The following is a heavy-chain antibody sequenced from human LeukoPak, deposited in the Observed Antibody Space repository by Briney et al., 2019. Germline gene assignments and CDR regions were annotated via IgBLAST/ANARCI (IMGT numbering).Heavy chain of an antibody. Sequence: QAGGSLRLSCAASGFTFSSYSMNWVRQAPGKGLEWVSYISSSSSTIYYADSVKGRFTISRDDAKNSLYLQMNSLRAEDTAVYYCARDLLGAESAYYYMDVWGKGTTVTVSS. V-gene: IGHV3-48*04. CDR1: GFTFSSYS. CDR2: ISSSSSTI. D-gene: IGHD3-10*01. CDR3: ARDLLGAESAYYYMDV. J-gene: IGHJ6*03.